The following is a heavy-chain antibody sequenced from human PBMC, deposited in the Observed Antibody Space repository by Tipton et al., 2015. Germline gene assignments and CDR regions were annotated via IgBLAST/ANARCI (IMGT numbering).Heavy chain of an antibody. Sequence: TLSLTCSVSSDSISKYYWSWIRQPPGKELEWIGYIQYSGSTNYNPSLKSRVPISVDTSKNQFSLKLTSVTAADTAVYYCACQDYDSLTRDYQTVDYWGQGTLVTVSS. CDR2: IQYSGST. CDR3: ACQDYDSLTRDYQTVDY. CDR1: SDSISKYY. J-gene: IGHJ4*02. D-gene: IGHD3-9*01. V-gene: IGHV4-59*08.